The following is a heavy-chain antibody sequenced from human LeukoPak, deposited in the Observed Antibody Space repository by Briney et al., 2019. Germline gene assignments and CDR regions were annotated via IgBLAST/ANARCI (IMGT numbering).Heavy chain of an antibody. J-gene: IGHJ1*01. V-gene: IGHV3-23*01. CDR3: AKDSYYDSSGYYLN. Sequence: PGGSLRLSCADSGFPFSSYAMSWVRQAPGKGLEWVSAISGSGGSTYYADSVKGRFTISRDNSKNTLYLQMNSLRAEDTAVYYCAKDSYYDSSGYYLNWGQGTLVTVSS. CDR1: GFPFSSYA. D-gene: IGHD3-22*01. CDR2: ISGSGGST.